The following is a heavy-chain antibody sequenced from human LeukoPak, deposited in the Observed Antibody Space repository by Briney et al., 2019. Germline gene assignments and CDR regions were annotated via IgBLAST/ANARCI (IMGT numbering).Heavy chain of an antibody. CDR3: ASDAPGLLGY. J-gene: IGHJ4*02. CDR2: VHHSGST. V-gene: IGHV4-38-2*02. D-gene: IGHD2-15*01. CDR1: GYSISSGFY. Sequence: SETLSLTCTVSGYSISSGFYWGWIRQPPGRGLEWIANVHHSGSTYYNPSLKSRVTISVDTSKNQFSLNLNSATAAGTAMYFCASDAPGLLGYWGQGTLVTVSS.